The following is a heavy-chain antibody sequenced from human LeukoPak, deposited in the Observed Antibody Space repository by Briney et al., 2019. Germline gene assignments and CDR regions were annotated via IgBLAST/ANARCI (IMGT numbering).Heavy chain of an antibody. CDR2: MNPNTGST. CDR3: VRTAARRFDY. D-gene: IGHD6-6*01. J-gene: IGHJ4*02. V-gene: IGHV1-8*01. CDR1: GFMFTKYD. Sequence: GASVKVSCKASGFMFTKYDINWVRQASGQRLEWMGWMNPNTGSTGYAQTFQGRVTMTRDTATSTAYMELRGLRSEDTAVYYCVRTAARRFDYWGQGTLVTVSS.